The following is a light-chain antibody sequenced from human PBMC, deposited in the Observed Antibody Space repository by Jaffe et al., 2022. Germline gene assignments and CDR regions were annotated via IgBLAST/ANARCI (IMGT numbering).Light chain of an antibody. V-gene: IGKV2-30*02. CDR3: MQGTHWPWT. Sequence: DVVMTQSPLSLPVILGQPASISCRSSQSLVHSDGNTYLNWFQQRPGQSPRRLIYKVSNRDSGVPDRFSGSGSATDFTLKISRVEAEDVGVYYCMQGTHWPWTFGQGTKVEIK. J-gene: IGKJ1*01. CDR2: KVS. CDR1: QSLVHSDGNTY.